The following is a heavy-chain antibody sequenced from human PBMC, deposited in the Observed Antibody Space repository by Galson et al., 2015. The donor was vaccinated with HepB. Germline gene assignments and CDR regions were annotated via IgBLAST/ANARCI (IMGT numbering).Heavy chain of an antibody. J-gene: IGHJ5*02. Sequence: SVKVSCKASGGTFSSYAISWVRQAPGQGLEWMGRIIPILGIANYAQKFQGRVTITADKSTSTAYMELSSLRSEDTAVYYCARDSRVDYGDYVDWFDPWGQGTLVTVSS. V-gene: IGHV1-69*04. CDR1: GGTFSSYA. D-gene: IGHD4-17*01. CDR3: ARDSRVDYGDYVDWFDP. CDR2: IIPILGIA.